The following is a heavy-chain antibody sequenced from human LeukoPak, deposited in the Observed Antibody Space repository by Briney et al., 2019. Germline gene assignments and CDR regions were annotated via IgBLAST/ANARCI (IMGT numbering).Heavy chain of an antibody. CDR3: ARDLSDYGMYYFDY. V-gene: IGHV1-69*05. Sequence: SVKVSCKASGGSFSSYAISWVRLAPGQGLEWMGGIIPISGTANYAQKFQGRVTITTDESTSTAYMDLNSLRSEDTAVYYCARDLSDYGMYYFDYWGQGTLVTVSS. D-gene: IGHD4/OR15-4a*01. CDR2: IIPISGTA. J-gene: IGHJ4*02. CDR1: GGSFSSYA.